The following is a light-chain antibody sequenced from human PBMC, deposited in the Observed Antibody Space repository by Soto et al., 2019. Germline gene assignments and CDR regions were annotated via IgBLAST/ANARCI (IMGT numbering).Light chain of an antibody. V-gene: IGKV1-5*03. CDR2: KAS. Sequence: DIQMTQSPSTLSASVGDRVTITCRASPSISSWLAWYQQKPGKAPRLLIHKASSLESGVPSRFSGSGSGTDFTLTISSLQPDDFAAYYCQHYNSYSITFGQGTRVEIK. CDR3: QHYNSYSIT. CDR1: PSISSW. J-gene: IGKJ5*01.